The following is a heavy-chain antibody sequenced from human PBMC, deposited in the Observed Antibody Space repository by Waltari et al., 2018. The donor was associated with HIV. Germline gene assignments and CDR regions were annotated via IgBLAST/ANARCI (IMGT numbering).Heavy chain of an antibody. Sequence: QAHLVQSGPEVKVPGPSVMVVCTAAAHIFTNSRIGCVRQAPGQGLEWMGWINGYNGNRNYSQKFQDRLTMTTDRSTSTAYMVLRRLRSDDTAVYYCAREDHVSSVCDYWGQGTVVTVSS. CDR1: AHIFTNSR. D-gene: IGHD6-19*01. V-gene: IGHV1-18*01. CDR3: AREDHVSSVCDY. J-gene: IGHJ4*02. CDR2: INGYNGNR.